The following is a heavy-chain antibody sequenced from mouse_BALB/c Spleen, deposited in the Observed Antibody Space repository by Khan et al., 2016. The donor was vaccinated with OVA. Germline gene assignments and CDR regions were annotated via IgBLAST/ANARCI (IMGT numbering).Heavy chain of an antibody. CDR1: GYTFTSYS. CDR3: AKDCHYYGNGGALDY. J-gene: IGHJ4*01. V-gene: IGHV1-4*01. CDR2: INPSNAYT. Sequence: QVQLQQSGAELARPGASVKMSCKASGYTFTSYSMHWIKQRPGQGLEWIGNINPSNAYTNYNQKFKDKATLTADKSSSTAYMQLSSLTSEDSAVXYCAKDCHYYGNGGALDYWGQGTLVTVSA. D-gene: IGHD1-1*01.